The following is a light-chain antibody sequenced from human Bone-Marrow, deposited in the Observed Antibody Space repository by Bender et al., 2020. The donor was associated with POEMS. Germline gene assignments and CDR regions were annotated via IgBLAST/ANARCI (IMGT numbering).Light chain of an antibody. J-gene: IGLJ2*01. CDR3: GTWDTGLSAVV. Sequence: QSALTQPASVSGSPGQSITISCTGTSSDVGSYNYVSWYQQHPGKAPKLMIYELTNRPSGVSTRFSGSKSGNTASLTISGLQAEDEADYYCGTWDTGLSAVVFGGGTKVTVL. V-gene: IGLV2-14*01. CDR2: ELT. CDR1: SSDVGSYNY.